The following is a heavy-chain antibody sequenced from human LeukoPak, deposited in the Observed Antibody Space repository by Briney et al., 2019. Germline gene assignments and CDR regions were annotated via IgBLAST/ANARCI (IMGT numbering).Heavy chain of an antibody. J-gene: IGHJ4*02. CDR1: GISFSTYD. D-gene: IGHD1-26*01. V-gene: IGHV3-23*01. CDR3: AKNTSGSYFDH. CDR2: ISGSVSST. Sequence: GGSLRLSCAASGISFSTYDMTWVRQAPGKGQEWVSAISGSVSSTNYADSVKGRFTISRDNSKNTLYLQMNSLRAEDTAVYYCAKNTSGSYFDHWGQGTLITVSS.